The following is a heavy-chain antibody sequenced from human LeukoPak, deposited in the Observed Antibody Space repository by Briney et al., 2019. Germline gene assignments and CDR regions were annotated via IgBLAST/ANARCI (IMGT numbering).Heavy chain of an antibody. CDR1: GFTFSNYG. J-gene: IGHJ6*03. Sequence: PGGSLRLSCGASGFTFSNYGMLWVRQAPGKGLEWVAFIRYDGNNKLYADSMKGRFTISRDNSKNTLYLHINSLRAEDTAVYYCAREHYFYHMDGWGEGTTVTVSS. CDR2: IRYDGNNK. V-gene: IGHV3-30*02. CDR3: AREHYFYHMDG.